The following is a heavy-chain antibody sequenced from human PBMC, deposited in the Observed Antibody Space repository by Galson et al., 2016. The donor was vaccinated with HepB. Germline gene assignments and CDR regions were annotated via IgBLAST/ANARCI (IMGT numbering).Heavy chain of an antibody. CDR2: IKQDGSEK. V-gene: IGHV3-7*03. CDR3: VRGSGYIMDY. Sequence: SLRLSCAASGFTFSTYWMHWVRQAPGKGLEWVANIKQDGSEKYYVDSVKGRFTISRDNAKNSLYLQMNSLRAEDTAVYYCVRGSGYIMDYWGQGTLSPSPQ. CDR1: GFTFSTYW. D-gene: IGHD5-12*01. J-gene: IGHJ4*02.